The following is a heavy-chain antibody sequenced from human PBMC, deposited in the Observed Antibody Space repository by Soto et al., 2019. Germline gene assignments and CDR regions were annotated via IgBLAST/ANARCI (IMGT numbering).Heavy chain of an antibody. J-gene: IGHJ6*02. CDR2: INSYGSST. CDR1: GFTFSSYW. D-gene: IGHD3-10*01. V-gene: IGHV3-74*01. Sequence: EVQLVESGGGLVQPGGSLRLSCAASGFTFSSYWMHWVRQAPGKGLVWVSRINSYGSSTSYADSVKGRFTISRDNAKNTLYLQMNSLRAEDTAVYYCASARSMVRGVIGGNYYYYGMDVWGQGTTGTVSS. CDR3: ASARSMVRGVIGGNYYYYGMDV.